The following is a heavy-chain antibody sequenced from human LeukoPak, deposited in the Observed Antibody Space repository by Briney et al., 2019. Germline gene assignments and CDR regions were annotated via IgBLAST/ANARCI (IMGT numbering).Heavy chain of an antibody. CDR2: ISSSGSTI. CDR1: GFTVSSNY. J-gene: IGHJ4*02. V-gene: IGHV3-11*01. CDR3: ARVGGVTMVRGVIMGTPLGY. D-gene: IGHD3-10*01. Sequence: GGSLRLSCAASGFTVSSNYMSWVRQAPGKGLEWVSYISSSGSTIYYADSVKGRFTISRDNAKNSLYLQMNSLRAEDTAVYYCARVGGVTMVRGVIMGTPLGYWGQGTLVTVSS.